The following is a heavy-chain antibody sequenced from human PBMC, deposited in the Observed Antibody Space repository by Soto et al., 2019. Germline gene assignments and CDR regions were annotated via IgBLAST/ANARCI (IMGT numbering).Heavy chain of an antibody. D-gene: IGHD4-17*01. J-gene: IGHJ4*02. CDR3: ARLDYGGNSYYFDY. Sequence: LGESLKISCKGSGYSFTNYWISWVRQMPGKGLEWMGRIDPSDSYTNYSPSFQGHVTVSADKSIRTAYLQWSSLKASDTAMYYCARLDYGGNSYYFDYWGQGTLVTVSS. CDR1: GYSFTNYW. CDR2: IDPSDSYT. V-gene: IGHV5-10-1*01.